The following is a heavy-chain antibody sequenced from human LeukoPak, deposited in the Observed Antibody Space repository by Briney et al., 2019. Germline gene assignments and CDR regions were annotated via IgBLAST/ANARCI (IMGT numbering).Heavy chain of an antibody. Sequence: GGSLRLSCAASGFTFSNYWMSWVRQAPGKGLEWVANIKLDGSEKHYVDSVKGRLTISRDNAKNSLYLQMNSLRAEGTAVYYCAKDDGGFNYMDVWGKGTTVTVSS. CDR1: GFTFSNYW. V-gene: IGHV3-7*01. D-gene: IGHD4-23*01. J-gene: IGHJ6*03. CDR2: IKLDGSEK. CDR3: AKDDGGFNYMDV.